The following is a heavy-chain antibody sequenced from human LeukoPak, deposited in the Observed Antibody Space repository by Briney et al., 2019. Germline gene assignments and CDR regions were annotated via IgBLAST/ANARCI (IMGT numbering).Heavy chain of an antibody. Sequence: PGGSLRLSCAASGFTFSSYAMSWVRQAPGKGLEWVSAISGSGGSTYYADSVKGRFTISRDNSKNTPYLQTNSLRAEDTAVYYCARAVAGPYFDYWGQGTLVTVSS. D-gene: IGHD6-19*01. CDR1: GFTFSSYA. J-gene: IGHJ4*02. CDR3: ARAVAGPYFDY. V-gene: IGHV3-23*01. CDR2: ISGSGGST.